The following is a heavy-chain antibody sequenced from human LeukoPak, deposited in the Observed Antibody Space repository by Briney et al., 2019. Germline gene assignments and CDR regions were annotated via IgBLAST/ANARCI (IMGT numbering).Heavy chain of an antibody. Sequence: GGSLRLSCAASGFTFSSYGMHWVRQAPGKGLEWVAIISYDGTNKYFADSVKGRFTISRDNSKNTLYLQMNSLRAEDTAVYYCARMTTVITPYYYYYYGMDVWGQGTTVTVSS. D-gene: IGHD4-23*01. J-gene: IGHJ6*02. V-gene: IGHV3-30*03. CDR1: GFTFSSYG. CDR2: ISYDGTNK. CDR3: ARMTTVITPYYYYYYGMDV.